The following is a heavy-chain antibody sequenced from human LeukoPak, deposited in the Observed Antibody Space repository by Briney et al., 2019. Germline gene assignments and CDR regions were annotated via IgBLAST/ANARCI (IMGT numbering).Heavy chain of an antibody. V-gene: IGHV3-21*01. CDR2: ISSSSSYI. CDR3: ARGVGIAAAGSLDY. J-gene: IGHJ4*02. CDR1: GFTFSSYS. Sequence: GGSLRLSCAASGFTFSSYSMNWVRQAPGKGLEWVSSISSSSSYIYYADSVKGRFTISRDNAKNSLYLQMNSLRAEDTAVYYCARGVGIAAAGSLDYWGQGTLVTGSS. D-gene: IGHD6-13*01.